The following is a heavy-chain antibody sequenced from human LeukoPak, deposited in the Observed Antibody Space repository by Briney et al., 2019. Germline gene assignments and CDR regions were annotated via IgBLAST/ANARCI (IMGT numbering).Heavy chain of an antibody. V-gene: IGHV3-11*01. D-gene: IGHD1-7*01. CDR3: ARAGRNYWYYFDY. J-gene: IGHJ4*02. CDR2: ISSSGSTI. CDR1: RFTFSDYY. Sequence: PGGSLRLSCAASRFTFSDYYMSWIRQAPGKGLERVSYISSSGSTIYYADSVKGRFTISRDNAKNSLYLQMNSLRAEDTAVYYCARAGRNYWYYFDYWGQGTLVTVSS.